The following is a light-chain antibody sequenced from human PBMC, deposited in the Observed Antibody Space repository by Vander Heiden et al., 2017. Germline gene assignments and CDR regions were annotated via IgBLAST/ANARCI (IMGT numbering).Light chain of an antibody. V-gene: IGKV3-15*01. Sequence: EIVMTQSPATLSVSPGERATLSCRASQSVNTNLAWYQQKPGQAPRLLIYAASTRATGIPARFSGSGSGTEFTLTISSLQSEDFAVYYCQHDNNWPLGTFGHGTKVDIK. CDR1: QSVNTN. J-gene: IGKJ3*01. CDR3: QHDNNWPLGT. CDR2: AAS.